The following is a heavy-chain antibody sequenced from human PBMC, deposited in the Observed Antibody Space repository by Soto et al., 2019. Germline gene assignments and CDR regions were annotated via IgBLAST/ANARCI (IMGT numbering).Heavy chain of an antibody. CDR3: AIDLFSSDGAWYFDF. J-gene: IGHJ2*01. CDR1: GGSISSSNW. V-gene: IGHV4-4*02. CDR2: IYHSGST. Sequence: QVQLQESGPGLVKPSGTLSLTCAVSGGSISSSNWWSWVRQPPGKGLEWIGEIYHSGSTNYNPSLKRLVTISVYKYNSQFALMLSSVTAADTVVYYCAIDLFSSDGAWYFDFWGRGTLVTVSS. D-gene: IGHD6-19*01.